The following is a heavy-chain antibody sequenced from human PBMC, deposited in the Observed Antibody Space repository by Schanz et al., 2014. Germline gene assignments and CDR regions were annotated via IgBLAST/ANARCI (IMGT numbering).Heavy chain of an antibody. Sequence: EVHLVESGGGLVQPGGSLKLSCAASGLIFSNYVMSWVRQAPGKGLEWVSALSEGGGGTHYADSVRGRFTISSDSSKNTLYLQMSSLRADDTAVYYCAKAADWPVTRFDPWGQGTLGTVSS. CDR1: GLIFSNYV. V-gene: IGHV3-23*04. CDR3: AKAADWPVTRFDP. J-gene: IGHJ5*02. CDR2: LSEGGGGT. D-gene: IGHD3-9*01.